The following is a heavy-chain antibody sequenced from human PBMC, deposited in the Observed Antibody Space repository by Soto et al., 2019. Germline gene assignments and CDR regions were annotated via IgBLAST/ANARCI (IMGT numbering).Heavy chain of an antibody. Sequence: ASVKVSCKASGYTFASSGMHWVRQAPGQRLEWMGWINVGNGNTENSQKFQGGVRITRDTSASTVYMELSSLRSEDTAVYYCAREYYDRSPTLYSLYSGQPTLLTGS. CDR2: INVGNGNT. CDR1: GYTFASSG. V-gene: IGHV1-3*01. CDR3: AREYYDRSPTLYSLY. J-gene: IGHJ4*02. D-gene: IGHD3-9*01.